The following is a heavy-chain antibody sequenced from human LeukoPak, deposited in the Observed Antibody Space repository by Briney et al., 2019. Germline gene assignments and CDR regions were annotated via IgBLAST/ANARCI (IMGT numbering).Heavy chain of an antibody. CDR2: IIPVLDKT. Sequence: ASVKVSCKASGGTFATYSYSWVRQAPGQGLEGMGRIIPVLDKTNYAQKFQGRVTITADKTTNTAYMDLGSLRSEDTAVYYCARAGQISTGAYFDYWGQGTLVTVSS. CDR3: ARAGQISTGAYFDY. CDR1: GGTFATYS. J-gene: IGHJ4*02. V-gene: IGHV1-69*08. D-gene: IGHD3-10*01.